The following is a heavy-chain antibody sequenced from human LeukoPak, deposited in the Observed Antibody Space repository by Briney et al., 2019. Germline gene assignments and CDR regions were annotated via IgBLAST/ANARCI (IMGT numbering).Heavy chain of an antibody. CDR2: IYTSGST. Sequence: SETLSLTCTVSGGSISSGSYYWSWIRQPAGKGLEWIGRIYTSGSTNYNPSLKSRVTISVDTSKNQFSLKLSSVTAADTAVYYCARGIVVVPAAFNWFDPWGQGTLVTVSS. J-gene: IGHJ5*02. V-gene: IGHV4-61*02. CDR3: ARGIVVVPAAFNWFDP. D-gene: IGHD2-2*01. CDR1: GGSISSGSYY.